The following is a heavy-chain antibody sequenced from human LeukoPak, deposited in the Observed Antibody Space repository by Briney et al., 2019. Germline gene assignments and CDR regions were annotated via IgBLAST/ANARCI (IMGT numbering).Heavy chain of an antibody. V-gene: IGHV3-48*03. CDR2: ISSSGSTI. Sequence: AGGSLRLSCAASGFTFSSYEMSWVRQAPGKGLEWASYISSSGSTIYYADSVKGRFTISRDNAKNSLYLQMNSPRAEDPAVYYVASGGPYSSSWYFGDWGQGTLVTVSS. CDR1: GFTFSSYE. CDR3: ASGGPYSSSWYFGD. D-gene: IGHD6-13*01. J-gene: IGHJ4*02.